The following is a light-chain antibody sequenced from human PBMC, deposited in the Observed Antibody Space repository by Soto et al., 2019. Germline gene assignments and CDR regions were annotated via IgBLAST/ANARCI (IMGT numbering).Light chain of an antibody. CDR1: SSNIGAEYD. V-gene: IGLV1-40*01. CDR2: GDK. J-gene: IGLJ6*01. Sequence: QSVLTQPPSVSRAPGQRVAISCTGSSSNIGAEYDVHWYQQLPGTAPKRRIYGDKNRPSGVPDRFSGSKTGTSASLAITALQLEDEADYYCQSYDSSLNTFLFGSGTKVTVL. CDR3: QSYDSSLNTFL.